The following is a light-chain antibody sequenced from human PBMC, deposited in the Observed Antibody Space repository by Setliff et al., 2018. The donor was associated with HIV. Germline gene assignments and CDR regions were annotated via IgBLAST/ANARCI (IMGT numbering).Light chain of an antibody. Sequence: QSALTQPASVSGSPGQSITISCTGSSTDVGDYQSVSWYQQHPGEVPKLMIYDVTKRPSGVSNRFSGSKSGNTASLTISGLQAEDEADCYCCSYAGSSTLFGTGTKVTVL. CDR1: STDVGDYQS. CDR2: DVT. J-gene: IGLJ1*01. CDR3: CSYAGSSTL. V-gene: IGLV2-23*02.